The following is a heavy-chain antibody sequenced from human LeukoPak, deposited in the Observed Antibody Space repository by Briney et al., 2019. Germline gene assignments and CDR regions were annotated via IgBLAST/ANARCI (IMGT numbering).Heavy chain of an antibody. CDR1: GGSFSGYY. CDR3: AIRPDYGDYAGTVGGSKKGPDY. Sequence: PSETLSLTCAVYGGSFSGYYWSWIRQPPGKGLEWIGEINHSGSTNYNPSLKSRVTISVDTSKNQFSLKLSSVTAADTAVYYCAIRPDYGDYAGTVGGSKKGPDYWGQGTLVTVSS. V-gene: IGHV4-34*01. J-gene: IGHJ4*02. CDR2: INHSGST. D-gene: IGHD4-17*01.